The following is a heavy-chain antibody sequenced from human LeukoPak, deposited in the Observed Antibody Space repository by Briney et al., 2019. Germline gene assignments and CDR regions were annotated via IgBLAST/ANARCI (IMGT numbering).Heavy chain of an antibody. CDR3: GKTTAGYSSGQKPAWPVDY. D-gene: IGHD5-18*01. CDR2: IFGSGGSP. Sequence: GGSLRLSCEASGFTFGSFAMYWVRQAPGKGLEWTAGIFGSGGSPDYADSVKGRFTISRDNSKNTVYLQINSLRAEDTAVYYCGKTTAGYSSGQKPAWPVDYWGQGTLVTVSS. CDR1: GFTFGSFA. J-gene: IGHJ4*02. V-gene: IGHV3-23*01.